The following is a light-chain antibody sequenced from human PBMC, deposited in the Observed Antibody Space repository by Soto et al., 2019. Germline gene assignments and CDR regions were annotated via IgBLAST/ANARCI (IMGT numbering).Light chain of an antibody. Sequence: DIVMTQSPDSLAVSLGERATINCKSSQSVLYSSSNKNYLAWYQQKPGQPPKLLIYWASTRESGVPDRFSGSGSGTDFTLTVSSLQAEDVAVYYCQQYYTTPVTFGQGTKVEIQ. CDR2: WAS. J-gene: IGKJ1*01. CDR1: QSVLYSSSNKNY. CDR3: QQYYTTPVT. V-gene: IGKV4-1*01.